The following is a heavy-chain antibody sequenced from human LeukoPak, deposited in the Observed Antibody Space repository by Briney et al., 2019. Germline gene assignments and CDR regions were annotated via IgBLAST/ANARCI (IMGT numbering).Heavy chain of an antibody. V-gene: IGHV1-18*01. CDR2: VSGYNGNT. D-gene: IGHD3-16*02. J-gene: IGHJ4*02. Sequence: ASVKVSCKASGYTFTSHGINWLRQAPGQGLGWMGWVSGYNGNTDYAQKFKGRVTMTTDRSTNTVYMELRSLRSDDTAVYYCARDRPVMITFGGVIIAAYWGQGTLVSVSS. CDR3: ARDRPVMITFGGVIIAAY. CDR1: GYTFTSHG.